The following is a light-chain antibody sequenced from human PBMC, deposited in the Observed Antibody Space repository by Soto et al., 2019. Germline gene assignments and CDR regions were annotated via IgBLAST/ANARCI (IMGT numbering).Light chain of an antibody. Sequence: QRTKSPSTRSASAGDPVTVNGRASQSISSWLAWYPQKPGKAPKILIYKASSLESGVPSRFSGSGSGTEFNPTISSLQPDECATYECQQYNSYFRTFGPGTKGEIK. CDR2: KAS. CDR1: QSISSW. CDR3: QQYNSYFRT. V-gene: IGKV1-5*03. J-gene: IGKJ1*01.